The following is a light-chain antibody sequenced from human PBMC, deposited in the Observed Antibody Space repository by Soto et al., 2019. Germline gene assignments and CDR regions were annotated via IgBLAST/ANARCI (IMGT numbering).Light chain of an antibody. J-gene: IGKJ5*01. V-gene: IGKV1-9*01. CDR2: AAS. CDR1: QGISSY. CDR3: QQLNSYPLT. Sequence: DIQLTQSPSFLSASVGDRVTITCRASQGISSYLAWYQQKPRKAPKLLIYAASTLQSGVPSRFSGSGSGTEFTLTISSLQPEDFATYYCQQLNSYPLTFAQGTRVEIK.